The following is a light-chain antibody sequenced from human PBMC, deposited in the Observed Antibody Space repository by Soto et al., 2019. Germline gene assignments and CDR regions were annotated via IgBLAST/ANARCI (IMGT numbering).Light chain of an antibody. V-gene: IGKV3-11*01. J-gene: IGKJ5*01. CDR2: DAS. CDR3: QQRTDWPTIT. Sequence: EIVLTQSPATLSLSPGERATLSCGASQSVRTVLAWYQQKPGQAPRLLIYDASTRATGVPARFSGSGSGTDFTLTLSNLESEDFGVYYCQQRTDWPTITFGQGTRLDIK. CDR1: QSVRTV.